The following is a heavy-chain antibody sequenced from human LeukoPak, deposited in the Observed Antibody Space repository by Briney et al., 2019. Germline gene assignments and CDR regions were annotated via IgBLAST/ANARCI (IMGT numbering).Heavy chain of an antibody. V-gene: IGHV3-30*03. CDR1: GFTFSSYG. D-gene: IGHD4-23*01. CDR2: ISYDGSNK. CDR3: ARGGNSEGWFDP. Sequence: GGSLRLSCAASGFTFSSYGMHWVRQAPGKGLEWVAVISYDGSNKYYADSVKGRFTISRDNSKNTLYLQMNSLRAEDTAVYYCARGGNSEGWFDPWGQGTLVTVSS. J-gene: IGHJ5*02.